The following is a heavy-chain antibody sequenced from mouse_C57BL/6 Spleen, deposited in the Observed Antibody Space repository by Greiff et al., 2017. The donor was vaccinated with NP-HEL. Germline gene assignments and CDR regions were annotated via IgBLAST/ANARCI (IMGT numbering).Heavy chain of an antibody. Sequence: VQLQQSGPELVKPGASVKIPCKASGYTFTDYNMDWVKQSHGKSLEWIGDINPNNGGTIYNQKFKGKATLTVDKSSSTAYMELRSLTSEDTAVYYCARSHYYGSSYGWYFDVWGTGTTVTVSS. D-gene: IGHD1-1*01. CDR1: GYTFTDYN. CDR3: ARSHYYGSSYGWYFDV. CDR2: INPNNGGT. V-gene: IGHV1-18*01. J-gene: IGHJ1*03.